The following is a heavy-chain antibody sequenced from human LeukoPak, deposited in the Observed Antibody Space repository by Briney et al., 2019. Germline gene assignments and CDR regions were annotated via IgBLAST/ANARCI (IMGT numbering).Heavy chain of an antibody. D-gene: IGHD3-10*01. CDR3: AKDIRVLYYGSGSYYTDYGLDV. CDR2: ISWDSNTI. V-gene: IGHV3-9*01. CDR1: GFTFDNYA. J-gene: IGHJ6*02. Sequence: PGGSLRLSCAASGFTFDNYAMHWVRQAPGKGLEWVSGISWDSNTIGYADSVKGRFTISRDNAKNSLYLQMNSLGTEDTALYYCAKDIRVLYYGSGSYYTDYGLDVWGQGTTVTVSS.